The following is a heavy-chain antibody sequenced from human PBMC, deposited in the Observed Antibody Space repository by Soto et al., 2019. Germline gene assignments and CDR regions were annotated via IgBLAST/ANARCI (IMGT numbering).Heavy chain of an antibody. V-gene: IGHV1-18*01. CDR1: GYTFTSYG. Sequence: ASVNVSCKASGYTFTSYGISWVRQAPGQGLEWMGWISAYNGNTNYAQKLQGRVTMTTDTSTSTAYMELRSLRSDDTAVYYCASPDLTYSSGWYGYFQHWGQGTLVTVSS. CDR2: ISAYNGNT. J-gene: IGHJ1*01. CDR3: ASPDLTYSSGWYGYFQH. D-gene: IGHD6-19*01.